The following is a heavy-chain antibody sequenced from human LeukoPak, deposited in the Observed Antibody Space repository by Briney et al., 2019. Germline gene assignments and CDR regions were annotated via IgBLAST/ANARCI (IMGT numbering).Heavy chain of an antibody. CDR1: GFSLRTRGVG. Sequence: SGPTLVNPTQTLTLTCTFSGFSLRTRGVGVGWIRQPPGKALEWLALIYWDDDKRYSPSLKSRLTITKDTSKTQVVLTMTNMDPVDTATYYCAHRGGTMIVVAKGAFDIWGQGTMVTVSS. D-gene: IGHD3-22*01. CDR3: AHRGGTMIVVAKGAFDI. J-gene: IGHJ3*02. V-gene: IGHV2-5*02. CDR2: IYWDDDK.